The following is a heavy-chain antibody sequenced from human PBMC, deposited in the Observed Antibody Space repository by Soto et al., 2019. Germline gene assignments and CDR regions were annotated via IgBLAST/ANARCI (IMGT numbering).Heavy chain of an antibody. CDR1: GFTFSGSA. CDR2: IRSKANSYAT. Sequence: GGSLRLSCAASGFTFSGSAMHWVRQASGKGLEWVGRIRSKANSYATAYAASVKGRFTISRDDSKNTAYLQMNSLKTEDTAVYYCTRQVMDYDFWSGYYPDPYYYYGMDVWCQGTTVTVSS. J-gene: IGHJ6*02. V-gene: IGHV3-73*01. CDR3: TRQVMDYDFWSGYYPDPYYYYGMDV. D-gene: IGHD3-3*01.